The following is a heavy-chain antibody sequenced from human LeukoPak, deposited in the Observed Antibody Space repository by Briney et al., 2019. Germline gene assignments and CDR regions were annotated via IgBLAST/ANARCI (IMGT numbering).Heavy chain of an antibody. D-gene: IGHD1-26*01. CDR2: ISGVGTST. CDR3: AGGYSGSYQTAY. CDR1: GITFSSYW. Sequence: GSSLRLSCAASGITFSSYWMHWVRQAPGKGLVWVSRISGVGTSTNYADSVRGRFTISRDNAKNTLSLQLDSLRAEDTAVYYCAGGYSGSYQTAYWGQGALVTVST. V-gene: IGHV3-74*01. J-gene: IGHJ4*02.